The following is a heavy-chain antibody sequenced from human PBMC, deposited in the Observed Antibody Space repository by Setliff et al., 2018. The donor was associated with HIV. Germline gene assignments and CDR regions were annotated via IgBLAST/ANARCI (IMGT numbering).Heavy chain of an antibody. Sequence: ISCKTSGSSFATYWVGWVRQMPGKGLEWMGIIYPGDSDTKYSPSFQGQVTISADKSISTAYLQWSSLKASDTAMYYCARRIAAAGNAFDIWGQGTMVTVSS. CDR1: GSSFATYW. CDR3: ARRIAAAGNAFDI. J-gene: IGHJ3*02. D-gene: IGHD6-13*01. V-gene: IGHV5-51*01. CDR2: IYPGDSDT.